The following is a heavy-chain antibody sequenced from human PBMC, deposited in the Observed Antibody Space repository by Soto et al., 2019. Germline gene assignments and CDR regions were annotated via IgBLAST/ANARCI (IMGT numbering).Heavy chain of an antibody. Sequence: SETLSLTCAVSSGSISSSNWWSWVRQPPGKGLEWIGEIYHSGSTNYNPSLKSRVTISVDKSKNQFSLKLSSVTAADTAVYYCARGGIAVAGEQFDYWGQGTLVT. J-gene: IGHJ4*02. CDR3: ARGGIAVAGEQFDY. D-gene: IGHD6-19*01. CDR2: IYHSGST. V-gene: IGHV4-4*02. CDR1: SGSISSSNW.